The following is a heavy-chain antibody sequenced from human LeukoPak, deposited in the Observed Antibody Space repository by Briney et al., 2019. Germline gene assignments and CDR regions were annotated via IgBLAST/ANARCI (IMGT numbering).Heavy chain of an antibody. CDR2: IIPIFGTA. Sequence: SVKVSCKASGGTFSSYAISWVRQAPGQGLEWMGGIIPIFGTANYAQKFQGRVTITTDESTSTAYMELTRLTSDDTAVYYCARALLDSWSGNNWFDPWGQGALVTVSS. D-gene: IGHD3-3*01. CDR1: GGTFSSYA. J-gene: IGHJ5*02. CDR3: ARALLDSWSGNNWFDP. V-gene: IGHV1-69*05.